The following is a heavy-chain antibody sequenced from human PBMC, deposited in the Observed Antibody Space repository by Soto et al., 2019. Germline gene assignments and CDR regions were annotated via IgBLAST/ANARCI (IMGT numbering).Heavy chain of an antibody. CDR3: ARDISRLWLAREGLYYGMDV. D-gene: IGHD6-19*01. Sequence: GGSLRLSCAASGFTFSSYAMHWVRQAPGKGLEWVAVISYDGSNKYYADSVKGRFTISRDNSKNTLYLQMNSLRAEDTAVYYCARDISRLWLAREGLYYGMDVWGQGTTVTVSS. CDR2: ISYDGSNK. J-gene: IGHJ6*02. CDR1: GFTFSSYA. V-gene: IGHV3-30-3*01.